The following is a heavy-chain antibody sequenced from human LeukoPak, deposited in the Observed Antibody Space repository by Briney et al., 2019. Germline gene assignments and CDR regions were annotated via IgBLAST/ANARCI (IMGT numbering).Heavy chain of an antibody. J-gene: IGHJ4*02. CDR3: ARRHQQLYYFDY. V-gene: IGHV4-38-2*02. CDR1: GGSISSYY. Sequence: SETLSLTCTVSGGSISSYYWGWIRQPPGKGLEWIGSIDHSGSTYYNPSLKSRVTISVDTSKNQFSLKLSSVTAADTAVYYCARRHQQLYYFDYWGQGTLVTVSS. D-gene: IGHD2-2*01. CDR2: IDHSGST.